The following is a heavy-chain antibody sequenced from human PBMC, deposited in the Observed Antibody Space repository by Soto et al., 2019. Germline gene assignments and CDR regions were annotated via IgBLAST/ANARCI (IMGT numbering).Heavy chain of an antibody. V-gene: IGHV3-9*01. J-gene: IGHJ3*02. D-gene: IGHD4-4*01. Sequence: GGSLRLSCAASGFTFDDYAMHWVRQAPGKGLEWVSGISWNSGSIGYADSVKGRFTISRDNAKNSLYLQMDSLRAEDTALYYCAKGRDYSNYVGGAFDIWGQGTMVTVSS. CDR3: AKGRDYSNYVGGAFDI. CDR1: GFTFDDYA. CDR2: ISWNSGSI.